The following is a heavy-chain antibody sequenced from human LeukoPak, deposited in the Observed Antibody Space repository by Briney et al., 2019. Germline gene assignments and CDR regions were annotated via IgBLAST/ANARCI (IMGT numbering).Heavy chain of an antibody. D-gene: IGHD2-15*01. Sequence: GGSLRLSCAASGFTFSNYGMHWVRQAPGKGLEWVAFIRSDGINKYHADSVKGRFTISRDNSKNTLYLQMNSLRAEDTAVYYCARDGGRKDDYWGQGTLVTVSS. CDR1: GFTFSNYG. CDR2: IRSDGINK. CDR3: ARDGGRKDDY. J-gene: IGHJ4*02. V-gene: IGHV3-30*02.